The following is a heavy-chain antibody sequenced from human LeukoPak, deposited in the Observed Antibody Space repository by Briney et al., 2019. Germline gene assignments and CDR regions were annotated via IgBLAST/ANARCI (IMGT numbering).Heavy chain of an antibody. CDR1: SGSISSGDFY. D-gene: IGHD5-24*01. Sequence: SQTLSLTCTISSGSISSGDFYWTWIRQPPGKGLQWIGYIYYSGSTYYNPSLKSRVTISVDTSKNQFSLKLSSVTAADTAVYYCARVEMATMHFDYWGQGTLVTVSS. CDR3: ARVEMATMHFDY. J-gene: IGHJ4*02. CDR2: IYYSGST. V-gene: IGHV4-30-4*01.